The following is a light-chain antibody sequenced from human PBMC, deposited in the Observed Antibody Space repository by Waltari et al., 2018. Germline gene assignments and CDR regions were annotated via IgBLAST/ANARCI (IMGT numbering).Light chain of an antibody. CDR1: GSNIGAGYD. CDR3: QSYDTSLSVV. Sequence: QSVLTQPPSVSGAPGQRVTISCTGSGSNIGAGYDVHWYRQLPGKAPTLPIYGTTPRPLGVPDRFFGSQSGTSASLAIVGLQADDEADYYCQSYDTSLSVVFGGGTKLTVL. CDR2: GTT. V-gene: IGLV1-40*01. J-gene: IGLJ2*01.